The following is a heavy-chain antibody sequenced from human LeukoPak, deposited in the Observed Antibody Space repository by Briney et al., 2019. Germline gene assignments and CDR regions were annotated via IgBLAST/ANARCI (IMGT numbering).Heavy chain of an antibody. Sequence: GESLKISCKGSGYSFNTYWIGWVRQMPGKGLEWVGIIYPGDSDTRYSPSFQGQVTISADKSISTAYLQWRSLKASDTAMYYCARPYSGYDFYFDYWGQGTLVTVSS. V-gene: IGHV5-51*01. CDR2: IYPGDSDT. D-gene: IGHD5-12*01. CDR1: GYSFNTYW. J-gene: IGHJ4*02. CDR3: ARPYSGYDFYFDY.